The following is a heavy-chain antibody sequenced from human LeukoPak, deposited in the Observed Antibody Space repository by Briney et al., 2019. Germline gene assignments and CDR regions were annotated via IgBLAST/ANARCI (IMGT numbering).Heavy chain of an antibody. V-gene: IGHV4-59*01. Sequence: SETLSLTCTVSGGSISTYYWSWIRQPPGKGLEWIGYIYYSGSTNYNPSLKSRVTISLDTSKNKFSLKLTSVTAADTAVYYCARGGNCGGGTCYSDRGWFDPWGQGTLVTVSS. D-gene: IGHD2-15*01. CDR1: GGSISTYY. CDR3: ARGGNCGGGTCYSDRGWFDP. CDR2: IYYSGST. J-gene: IGHJ5*02.